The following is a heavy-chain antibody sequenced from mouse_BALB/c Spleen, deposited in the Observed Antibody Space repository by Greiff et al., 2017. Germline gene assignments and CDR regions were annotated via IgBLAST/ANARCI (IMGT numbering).Heavy chain of an antibody. CDR1: GYTFTDYN. CDR2: INPNNGGT. V-gene: IGHV1-18*01. CDR3: ARPYSNQILTFAY. D-gene: IGHD2-5*01. Sequence: SGPELVKPGASVKIPCKASGYTFTDYNMDWVKQSHGKSLEWIGDINPNNGGTIYNQKFKGKATLTVDKSSSTAYMELRSLTSEDTAVYYCARPYSNQILTFAYWGQGTLVTVSA. J-gene: IGHJ3*01.